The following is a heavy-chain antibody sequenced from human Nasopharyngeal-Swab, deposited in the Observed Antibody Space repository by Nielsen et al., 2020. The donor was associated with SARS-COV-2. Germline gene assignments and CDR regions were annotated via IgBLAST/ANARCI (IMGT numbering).Heavy chain of an antibody. Sequence: GGSLRLSCKGSGYRFISYWIGRVRQKPGKGLEGMGIIYPGDSDTRYSPSFQGQVTISADKSINTAYLQWSSLKASDTAMYYCARTAIEGGYYRGDAFDIWGQGTMVTVSS. CDR1: GYRFISYW. D-gene: IGHD3-22*01. V-gene: IGHV5-51*01. CDR3: ARTAIEGGYYRGDAFDI. J-gene: IGHJ3*02. CDR2: IYPGDSDT.